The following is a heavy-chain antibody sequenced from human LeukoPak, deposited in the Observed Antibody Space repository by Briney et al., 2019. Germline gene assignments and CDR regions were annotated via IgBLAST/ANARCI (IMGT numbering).Heavy chain of an antibody. J-gene: IGHJ4*02. Sequence: SSETLSLTCTVSGGSISSSSYYWGWIRQPPGKGLEWIGSIYYSGSTYYNPSLKSRVTISVDTSKNQFSLKLSSATAADTAVYYCASLQLWLPSDYWGQGTLVTVSS. CDR1: GGSISSSSYY. V-gene: IGHV4-39*07. CDR2: IYYSGST. CDR3: ASLQLWLPSDY. D-gene: IGHD5-18*01.